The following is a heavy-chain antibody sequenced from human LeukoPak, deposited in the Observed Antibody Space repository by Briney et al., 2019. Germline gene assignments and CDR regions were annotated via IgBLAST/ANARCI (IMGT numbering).Heavy chain of an antibody. CDR1: GGSISSYY. CDR3: ARAAPRRREYYYYGMDV. Sequence: SETLSLTCTVSGGSISSYYWSWIQQPPGKGLEWIGYIYYSGSTNYNPSLKSRVTISVDTSKNQFSLKLSSVTAADTAVYYCARAAPRRREYYYYGMDVWGQGTTVTVSS. V-gene: IGHV4-59*01. CDR2: IYYSGST. D-gene: IGHD1-1*01. J-gene: IGHJ6*02.